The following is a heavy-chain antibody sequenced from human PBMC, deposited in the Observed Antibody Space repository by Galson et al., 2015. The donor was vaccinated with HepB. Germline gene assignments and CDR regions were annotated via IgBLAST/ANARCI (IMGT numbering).Heavy chain of an antibody. CDR1: GFTFSSYS. CDR3: AREKKQLWLPGNWFDP. CDR2: ISSSSTI. J-gene: IGHJ5*02. D-gene: IGHD5-18*01. V-gene: IGHV3-48*01. Sequence: LRLSCAASGFTFSSYSMNWVRQAPGKGLEWVSYISSSSTIYYADSVKGRFTISRDNAKNSLYLQMNSLRAEDTAVYYCAREKKQLWLPGNWFDPWGQGTLVTVSS.